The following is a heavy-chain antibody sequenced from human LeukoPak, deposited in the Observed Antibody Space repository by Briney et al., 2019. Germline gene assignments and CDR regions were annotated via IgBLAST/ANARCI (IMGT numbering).Heavy chain of an antibody. CDR3: ARSGCRGGDCYSPVASY. J-gene: IGHJ4*02. D-gene: IGHD2-21*02. CDR2: IYPGDSDT. CDR1: GYSFTGYW. V-gene: IGHV5-51*01. Sequence: GESLKISCKVSGYSFTGYWIGWVRRMPGKGLEWMGIIYPGDSDTRYSPSFQGQVTISADKSISTAYLQWSSLKASDTAMYYCARSGCRGGDCYSPVASYWGQGTLVTVSS.